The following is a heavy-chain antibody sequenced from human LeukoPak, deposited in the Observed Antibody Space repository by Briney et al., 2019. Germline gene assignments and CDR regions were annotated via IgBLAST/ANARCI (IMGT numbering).Heavy chain of an antibody. CDR3: AREYCSSTSCYGFDY. J-gene: IGHJ4*02. CDR2: INPNSGGT. V-gene: IGHV1-2*02. Sequence: ASVKVSCKASGYTFTGYYMHWVRQAPGQGLEWLGWINPNSGGTNYAQKFQGRVTMTRDTSISTAYMELSRLRSDYTAVYYCAREYCSSTSCYGFDYWGQGTLVTVSS. D-gene: IGHD2-2*01. CDR1: GYTFTGYY.